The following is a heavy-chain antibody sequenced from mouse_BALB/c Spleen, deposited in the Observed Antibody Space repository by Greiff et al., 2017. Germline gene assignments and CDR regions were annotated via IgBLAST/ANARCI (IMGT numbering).Heavy chain of an antibody. D-gene: IGHD2-1*01. CDR2: ISDGGSYT. V-gene: IGHV5-4*02. CDR1: GFTFSDYY. J-gene: IGHJ3*01. Sequence: EVQGVESGGGLVKPGGSLKLSCAASGFTFSDYYMYWVRQTPEKRLEWVATISDGGSYTYYPDSVKGRFTISRDNAKNNLYLQMSSLKSEDTAMYYCARGEDYGNPAWFAYWGQGTLVTVSA. CDR3: ARGEDYGNPAWFAY.